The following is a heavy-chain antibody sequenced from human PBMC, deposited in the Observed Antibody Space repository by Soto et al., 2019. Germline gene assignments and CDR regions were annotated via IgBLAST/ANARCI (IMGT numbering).Heavy chain of an antibody. CDR1: GDSISSYY. CDR2: IYYSGST. Sequence: SETLSLTCTVSGDSISSYYWSWIRQHPGKGLEWIGYIYYSGSTYYNPSLKSRVTISVDTSKNQFSLKLSSVTAADTAVYYCASAPLADWGGDCYSPFDYWGQGTLVNVSS. J-gene: IGHJ4*02. V-gene: IGHV4-59*06. CDR3: ASAPLADWGGDCYSPFDY. D-gene: IGHD2-21*02.